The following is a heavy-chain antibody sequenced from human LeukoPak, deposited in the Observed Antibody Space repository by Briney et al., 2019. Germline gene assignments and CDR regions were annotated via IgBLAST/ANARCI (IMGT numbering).Heavy chain of an antibody. CDR3: ARGCSGSFRSGGCY. CDR1: GYTFTNHY. J-gene: IGHJ4*02. D-gene: IGHD1-26*01. CDR2: INPNGGST. Sequence: ASVKVSCKASGYTFTNHYVHWVRQAPGQGLEWMGLINPNGGSTNCAQKFQGRVTMTRDTSTSTVYMELSSPRSEDTAVYYCARGCSGSFRSGGCYWGQGTLVTVSS. V-gene: IGHV1-46*01.